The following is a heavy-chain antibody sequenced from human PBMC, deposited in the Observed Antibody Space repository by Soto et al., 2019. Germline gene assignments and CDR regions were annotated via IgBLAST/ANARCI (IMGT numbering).Heavy chain of an antibody. CDR1: GFTFRSYV. CDR2: TSYDGSNN. Sequence: QVHLVESGGGVVQPGTSLRLSCVGSGFTFRSYVIHWVRQAPGKGLEWVALTSYDGSNNFYGDSVKGRFTISRNNSRNTVELQMDSLRFEDTALYYCARWGTTGGLDVWGQGTLVSVSS. D-gene: IGHD3-16*01. J-gene: IGHJ4*02. V-gene: IGHV3-33*05. CDR3: ARWGTTGGLDV.